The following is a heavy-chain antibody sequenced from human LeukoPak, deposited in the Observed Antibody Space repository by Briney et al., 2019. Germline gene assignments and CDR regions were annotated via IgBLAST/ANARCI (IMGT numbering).Heavy chain of an antibody. CDR2: ISSSSIYI. V-gene: IGHV3-21*01. CDR3: AKDERLRLFDYYYYYMDV. Sequence: PGGSLRLSCAASGFTFGTYNINWVRQAPGKGLEWVSSISSSSIYIYYADSVKGRFTISRDNAKNSLFLQMNNLRAEDTAVYYCAKDERLRLFDYYYYYMDVWGKGTTVTISS. CDR1: GFTFGTYN. J-gene: IGHJ6*03. D-gene: IGHD5-12*01.